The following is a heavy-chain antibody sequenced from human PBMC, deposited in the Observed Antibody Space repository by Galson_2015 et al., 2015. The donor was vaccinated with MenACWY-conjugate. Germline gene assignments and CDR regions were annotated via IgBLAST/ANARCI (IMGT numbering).Heavy chain of an antibody. CDR2: TYYRSKWYY. J-gene: IGHJ2*01. V-gene: IGHV6-1*01. CDR1: GDSVSTHSVA. D-gene: IGHD4/OR15-4a*01. CDR3: AREPDDYGSFDL. Sequence: CAISGDSVSTHSVAWNWIRQSPSRGLEWLGRTYYRSKWYYDYVASVRSRISINPDTSKNQVSLQLNSVTPEDTAVYYCAREPDDYGSFDLWGRGTLVTVSS.